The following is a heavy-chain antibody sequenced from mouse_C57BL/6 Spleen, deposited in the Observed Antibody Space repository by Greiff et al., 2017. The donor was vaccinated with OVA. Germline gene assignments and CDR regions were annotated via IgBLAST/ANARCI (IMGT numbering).Heavy chain of an antibody. D-gene: IGHD2-1*01. CDR1: GFTFSSYT. V-gene: IGHV5-9*01. J-gene: IGHJ4*01. CDR3: ARIYYGNYVEGAMDY. CDR2: ISGGGGNT. Sequence: VTLVESGGGLVKPGGSLKLSCAASGFTFSSYTMSWVRQTPEKRLEWVATISGGGGNTYYPDSVKGRFTISRDNAKNTLYLQMSSLRSEDTALYYCARIYYGNYVEGAMDYWGQGTSVTVSS.